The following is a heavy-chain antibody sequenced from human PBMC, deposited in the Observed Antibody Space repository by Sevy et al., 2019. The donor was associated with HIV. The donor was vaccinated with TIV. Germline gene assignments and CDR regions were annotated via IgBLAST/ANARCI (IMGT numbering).Heavy chain of an antibody. J-gene: IGHJ4*02. V-gene: IGHV3-74*01. CDR2: INSDGSST. CDR3: ASLAVAGTGDY. CDR1: GFTFSSYW. D-gene: IGHD6-19*01. Sequence: GGSLRLSCAASGFTFSSYWMHWVRQAPGKGLVWVSRINSDGSSTSYADSVKGRFTISRVNAKNTLYLQMNSLRAEDTAVYYCASLAVAGTGDYWGQGTLVTVSS.